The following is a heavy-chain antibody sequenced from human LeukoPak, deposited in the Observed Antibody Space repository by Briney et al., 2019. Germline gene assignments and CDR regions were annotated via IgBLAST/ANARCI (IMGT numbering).Heavy chain of an antibody. Sequence: QTGGSLRLSCAASGFTFSSYAMSGVRQAPGKGLEWVSAISGSGGSTYYEDSVKGRFTISRDNSKDTLYLQMNSLRADDTAVYYCAKDPNSSGWTRGDAFDIWGQGTMVTVPS. D-gene: IGHD6-19*01. CDR1: GFTFSSYA. CDR3: AKDPNSSGWTRGDAFDI. V-gene: IGHV3-23*01. J-gene: IGHJ3*02. CDR2: ISGSGGST.